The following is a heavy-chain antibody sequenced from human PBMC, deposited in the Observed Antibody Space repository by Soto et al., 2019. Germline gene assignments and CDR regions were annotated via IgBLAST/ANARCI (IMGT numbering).Heavy chain of an antibody. CDR3: ARDHSGSYYAFDI. CDR1: GGSISIYY. CDR2: IYYSGST. Sequence: SETLSLTCTVSGGSISIYYWSWIRHPPGKGLEWIGYIYYSGSTNYNPSLKSRVTISVDTSKNQLSLKLSSVTAADTAVYYCARDHSGSYYAFDIWGQGTMVTVSS. V-gene: IGHV4-59*01. D-gene: IGHD1-26*01. J-gene: IGHJ3*02.